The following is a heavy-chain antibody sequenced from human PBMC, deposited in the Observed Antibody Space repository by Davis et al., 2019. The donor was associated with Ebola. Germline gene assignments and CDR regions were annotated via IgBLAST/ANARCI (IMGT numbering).Heavy chain of an antibody. D-gene: IGHD6-6*01. CDR2: ISGSGGST. Sequence: GESLKISCAASGFTFSDYYMSWVRQAPGKGLEWVSAISGSGGSTYYADSVKGRFTISRDNSKNTLYLQMNSLRAEDTAVYYCAKDFDSTSSAPFDYWGQGTLVTVSS. J-gene: IGHJ4*02. V-gene: IGHV3-23*01. CDR3: AKDFDSTSSAPFDY. CDR1: GFTFSDYY.